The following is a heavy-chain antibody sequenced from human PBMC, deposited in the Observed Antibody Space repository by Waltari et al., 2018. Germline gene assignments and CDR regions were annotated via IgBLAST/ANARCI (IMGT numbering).Heavy chain of an antibody. J-gene: IGHJ4*02. CDR3: AKTEGGRELLTIFFFDY. V-gene: IGHV3-23*01. CDR1: GFTFSSYA. Sequence: EVQLLESGGGLVQPGGSLRLSCAASGFTFSSYAMSWVRQAPGKGLEWVSAISGSGGSTYYADSVKGRLTSSRDHSKNTLYLQMNSLRAGDTAVYYCAKTEGGRELLTIFFFDYWGQGTLVTVSS. D-gene: IGHD3-3*01. CDR2: ISGSGGST.